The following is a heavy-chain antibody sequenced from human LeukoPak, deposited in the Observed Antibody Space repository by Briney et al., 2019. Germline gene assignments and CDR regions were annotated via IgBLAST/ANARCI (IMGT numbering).Heavy chain of an antibody. D-gene: IGHD2/OR15-2a*01. CDR2: LNNDGSTT. V-gene: IGHV3-74*01. CDR3: AREIAGGCDY. J-gene: IGHJ4*02. Sequence: GGSLRLSCAASGFTFSSYSMNWVRQAPGKGLEWVSRLNNDGSTTAYADSVKGRFTISRDNAKNTLYLEMNSLRAEDTAVYFCAREIAGGCDYWGQETLVTVSS. CDR1: GFTFSSYS.